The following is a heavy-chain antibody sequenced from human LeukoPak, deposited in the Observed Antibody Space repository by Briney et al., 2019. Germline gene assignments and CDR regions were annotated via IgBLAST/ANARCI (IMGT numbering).Heavy chain of an antibody. D-gene: IGHD6-19*01. CDR1: GFTFSDYF. CDR3: VREDQWPRGF. CDR2: IQQDGSEK. J-gene: IGHJ4*02. V-gene: IGHV3-7*01. Sequence: PGGSLRLSCAASGFTFSDYFMSWVRQTPGKGLEWVANIQQDGSEKHYVDSVKGRFTISRDNAKNSLYLQMNSLRAEDTAVYYCVREDQWPRGFWGQGTLATVSS.